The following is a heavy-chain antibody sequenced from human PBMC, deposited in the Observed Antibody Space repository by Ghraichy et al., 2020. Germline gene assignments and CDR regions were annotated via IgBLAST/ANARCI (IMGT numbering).Heavy chain of an antibody. CDR1: GFMFRNYA. D-gene: IGHD6-19*01. CDR2: LSDSGSTT. V-gene: IGHV3-23*01. CDR3: AKDSKGYSSGLYSAFDL. Sequence: GGSLRLSCAASGFMFRNYAVTWVRQAPGKGLEWVSSLSDSGSTTYYADSVKGRFTISRDNSKNMLYLQMNSLTAEDTAVYFCAKDSKGYSSGLYSAFDLWGRGKRVTVSS. J-gene: IGHJ3*01.